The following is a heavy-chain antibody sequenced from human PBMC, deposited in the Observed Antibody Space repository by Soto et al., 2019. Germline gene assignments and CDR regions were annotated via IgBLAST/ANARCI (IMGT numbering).Heavy chain of an antibody. CDR3: AREVRSLDWYFDL. Sequence: PSETLSLTCTVSAFSLTSGHYWDWIRQPPGKGLEWIGSVYHSGNTYYNPSLMSRVTISIDTSRNQVSLKLISVSAADTAVYFCAREVRSLDWYFDLWGRSTLVTVYS. V-gene: IGHV4-38-2*02. CDR1: AFSLTSGHY. CDR2: VYHSGNT. D-gene: IGHD3-10*01. J-gene: IGHJ2*01.